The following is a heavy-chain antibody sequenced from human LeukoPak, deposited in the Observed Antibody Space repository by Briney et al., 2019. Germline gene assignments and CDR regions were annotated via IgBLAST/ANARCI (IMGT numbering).Heavy chain of an antibody. CDR1: GGSISSSSYY. Sequence: SETLSLTCTVSGGSISSSSYYWGWIRQPPGKGLEWIGSIYYSGSTYYNPSLKSRVTISVDTSKNQFSLKLSSVTAADTAVYYCASFYYGSGVAVDYWGQGILVTVSS. J-gene: IGHJ4*02. D-gene: IGHD3-10*01. CDR3: ASFYYGSGVAVDY. V-gene: IGHV4-39*07. CDR2: IYYSGST.